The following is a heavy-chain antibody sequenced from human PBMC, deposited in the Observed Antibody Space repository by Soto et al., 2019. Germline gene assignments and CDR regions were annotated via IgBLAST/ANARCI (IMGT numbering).Heavy chain of an antibody. CDR2: ISGSGGTT. Sequence: GGSLRLSCAASGFSFSNYDMSWVRQAPGKGLEWVSSISGSGGTTYYADPVKGQFTISRDNSKNMLYLQMNSLRAEDTAVYYCAKGPSRFSDYWGQGTLVTVSS. V-gene: IGHV3-23*01. D-gene: IGHD3-10*01. CDR3: AKGPSRFSDY. J-gene: IGHJ4*02. CDR1: GFSFSNYD.